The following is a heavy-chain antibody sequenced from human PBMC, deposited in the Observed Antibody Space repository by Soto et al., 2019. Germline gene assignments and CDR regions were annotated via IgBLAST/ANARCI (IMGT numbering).Heavy chain of an antibody. Sequence: QVQLVQSGAEVKKPGASVKVSCKASGYTFTSYEINWVRQATGQGLEWMGWMNPNSGDTGYAQKFQGRVTVTMNTSISTAYMELSSLRSEDTAVYYCARGELLWFGELLRGGQGTVVTVSS. CDR3: ARGELLWFGELLR. D-gene: IGHD3-10*01. V-gene: IGHV1-8*01. CDR2: MNPNSGDT. CDR1: GYTFTSYE. J-gene: IGHJ4*02.